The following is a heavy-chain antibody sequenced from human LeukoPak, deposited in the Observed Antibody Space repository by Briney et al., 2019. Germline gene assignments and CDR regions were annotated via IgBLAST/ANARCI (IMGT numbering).Heavy chain of an antibody. CDR2: IIPILGIA. V-gene: IGHV1-69*04. Sequence: SVKVSCKASGGTFSSYAISWVRQAPGQGLEWMGRIIPILGIANYAQKFQGRVTITADKSTSTAYMELSSLRSEDTAVYYCARSPQLYYFDYWGQGTLVTVSS. CDR3: ARSPQLYYFDY. CDR1: GGTFSSYA. J-gene: IGHJ4*02. D-gene: IGHD1-1*01.